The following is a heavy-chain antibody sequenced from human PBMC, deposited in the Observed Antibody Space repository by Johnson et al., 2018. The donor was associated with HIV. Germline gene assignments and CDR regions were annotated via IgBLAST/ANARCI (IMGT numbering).Heavy chain of an antibody. J-gene: IGHJ3*02. CDR3: AKDPRYKYGGAFDI. V-gene: IGHV3-30*18. D-gene: IGHD3-16*01. Sequence: HVQLVESGGDMVQPGMSLRLSCAASGFTLTTYAMHWVRQAPGKGLEWVAVISSDGNNKYYADSVKGRFTISRDNSMNTLYLQMNSLTIDDTAVYYCAKDPRYKYGGAFDIWGQGTMVTVSS. CDR1: GFTLTTYA. CDR2: ISSDGNNK.